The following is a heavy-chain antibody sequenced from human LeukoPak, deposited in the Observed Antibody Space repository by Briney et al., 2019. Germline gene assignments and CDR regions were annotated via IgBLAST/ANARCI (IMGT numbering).Heavy chain of an antibody. J-gene: IGHJ2*01. V-gene: IGHV4-39*07. Sequence: KPSETLSLTCTVSGGSISSSSYYWGWIRQPPGKGLEWIGSIYYSGSTYYNPSLKSRVTISVDTSKNQFSLKLSSVTAADTAVYYCARGEAAAAADWYFDLWGRGTLVTVSS. D-gene: IGHD6-13*01. CDR3: ARGEAAAAADWYFDL. CDR2: IYYSGST. CDR1: GGSISSSSYY.